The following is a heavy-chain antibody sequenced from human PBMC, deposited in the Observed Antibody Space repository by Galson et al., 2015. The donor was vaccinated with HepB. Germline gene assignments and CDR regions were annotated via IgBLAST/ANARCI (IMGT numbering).Heavy chain of an antibody. J-gene: IGHJ4*02. CDR2: ISGSGGST. V-gene: IGHV3-23*01. D-gene: IGHD4-17*01. CDR1: GFTFSSYA. CDR3: AKDPTYRYDYGDYFQSYYFDY. Sequence: SLRLSCAASGFTFSSYAMSWVRQAPGKGLEWVSAISGSGGSTYYADSVKGRFTISRDNSKNTLYLQMNSLRAEDTAVYYCAKDPTYRYDYGDYFQSYYFDYWGQGTLVTVSS.